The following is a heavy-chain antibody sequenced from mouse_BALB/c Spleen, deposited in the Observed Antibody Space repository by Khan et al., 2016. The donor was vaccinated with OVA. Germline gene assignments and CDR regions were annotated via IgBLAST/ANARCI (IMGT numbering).Heavy chain of an antibody. J-gene: IGHJ1*01. CDR2: IRYDGSN. Sequence: EVELVESGPGLVKPSQSLSLTCSVTGYSITSGYYWNWIRQFPGNKLEWMDYIRYDGSNNYNPSLKNRISITRDTSKNQFFLQCNSVTTEDTATYYCASDYYGTSWYFDVWGAGTTVTVSS. D-gene: IGHD1-1*01. V-gene: IGHV3-6*02. CDR3: ASDYYGTSWYFDV. CDR1: GYSITSGYY.